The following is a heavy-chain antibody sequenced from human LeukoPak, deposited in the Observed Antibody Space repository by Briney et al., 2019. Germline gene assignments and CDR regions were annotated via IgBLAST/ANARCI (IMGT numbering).Heavy chain of an antibody. J-gene: IGHJ4*02. V-gene: IGHV3-23*01. D-gene: IGHD2-15*01. Sequence: GGSLRLSCAASGFTFSSYAMTWVRQAPGKGLEWVSAISGGGGGTFYADSVKGRFTISRDNSKNTLYLQMNSLRAEDTAVYYCTRGGNANFDCWGQGTLVTVSS. CDR2: ISGGGGGT. CDR1: GFTFSSYA. CDR3: TRGGNANFDC.